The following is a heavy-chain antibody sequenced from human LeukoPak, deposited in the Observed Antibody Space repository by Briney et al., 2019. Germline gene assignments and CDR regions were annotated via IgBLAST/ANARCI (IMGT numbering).Heavy chain of an antibody. V-gene: IGHV3-21*01. CDR1: GFTFSSYS. Sequence: GGSLRLSCAASGFTFSSYSMNWVRQAPGKGLEWVSSISSSSSYIYYADSVKGRFTISRDNAKNSLYLQMNSLRAEDTAVYYCARASSYCSGGSCDAFDIWGQGTMVTVSS. J-gene: IGHJ3*02. CDR3: ARASSYCSGGSCDAFDI. D-gene: IGHD2-15*01. CDR2: ISSSSSYI.